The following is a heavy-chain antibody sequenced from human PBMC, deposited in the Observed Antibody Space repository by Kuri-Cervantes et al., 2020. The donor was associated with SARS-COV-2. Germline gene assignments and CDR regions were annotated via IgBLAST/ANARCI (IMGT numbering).Heavy chain of an antibody. CDR1: GFTFSSYA. CDR3: AKDRRGYGDYEALDC. Sequence: GGSLRLSCSASGFTFSSYAMHWVRQAPGKGLEYVSAISSNGGSTYYADSVKGRFTISRDNSKNTLYLQMNSLRAEDTAVYYCAKDRRGYGDYEALDCWGQGTLVTVSS. D-gene: IGHD4-17*01. CDR2: ISSNGGST. V-gene: IGHV3-64*04. J-gene: IGHJ4*02.